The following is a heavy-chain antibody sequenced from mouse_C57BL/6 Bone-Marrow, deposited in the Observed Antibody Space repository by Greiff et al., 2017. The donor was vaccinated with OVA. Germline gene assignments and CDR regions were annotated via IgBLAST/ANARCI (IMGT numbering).Heavy chain of an antibody. CDR1: GFTFSDYY. CDR3: ARHSPYDYEYY. J-gene: IGHJ2*01. CDR2: ISTGGGST. V-gene: IGHV5-12*01. Sequence: EVQVVESGGGLVQPGGSLKLSCAASGFTFSDYYMYWVRQTPEKRLEWVAYISTGGGSTYYPDTVKGRFTISRDNAKNTLYLQMSRLKSEDTAMYYCARHSPYDYEYYWGQGTTLTVSS. D-gene: IGHD2-4*01.